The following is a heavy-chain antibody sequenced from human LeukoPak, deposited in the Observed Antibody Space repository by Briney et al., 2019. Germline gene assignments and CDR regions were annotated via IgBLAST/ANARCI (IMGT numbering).Heavy chain of an antibody. Sequence: EALKISCKGSGYSFTSYCLCWVGHMPVKGLEWMGIIYPGDSDTRYSPSFQGQVTISADKSISTAYLQWSSLKASDTAMYYCARHDSSGIKSFDYWGQGTLVTVSS. CDR1: GYSFTSYC. V-gene: IGHV5-51*01. CDR3: ARHDSSGIKSFDY. D-gene: IGHD3-22*01. CDR2: IYPGDSDT. J-gene: IGHJ4*02.